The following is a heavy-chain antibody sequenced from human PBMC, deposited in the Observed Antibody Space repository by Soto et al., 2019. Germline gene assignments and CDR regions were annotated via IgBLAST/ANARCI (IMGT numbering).Heavy chain of an antibody. V-gene: IGHV4-59*01. CDR2: IYYSGST. CDR3: ARDSRVSFPYYYGMDV. J-gene: IGHJ6*02. D-gene: IGHD6-13*01. CDR1: GGSISSYY. Sequence: SENLSLTCTVSGGSISSYYWSWIRQPPGKGLEWIGYIYYSGSTNYNPSLKSRVSISIDTSKTQFSLKLSSVTAADTAVYYCARDSRVSFPYYYGMDVWGQGTTVTVSS.